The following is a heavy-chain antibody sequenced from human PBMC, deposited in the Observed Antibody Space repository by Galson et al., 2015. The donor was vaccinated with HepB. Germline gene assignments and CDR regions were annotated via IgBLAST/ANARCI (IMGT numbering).Heavy chain of an antibody. CDR3: ASHPPASGDVWRGYKYYFDY. V-gene: IGHV4-39*01. Sequence: SETLSLTCTVSGVSVTTANQYWAWIRQSPGKGPEWIVGITHGGSTHYNPPLKSRVTISIDKSKNQFSLKMTSVTAADTAVYFSASHPPASGDVWRGYKYYFDYWGQGVLVTVSS. CDR2: ITHGGST. D-gene: IGHD5-24*01. J-gene: IGHJ4*02. CDR1: GVSVTTANQY.